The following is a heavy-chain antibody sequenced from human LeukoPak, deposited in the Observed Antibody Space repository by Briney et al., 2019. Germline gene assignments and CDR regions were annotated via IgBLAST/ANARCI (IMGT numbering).Heavy chain of an antibody. CDR1: GFTFSSYG. CDR2: ISYDGSNK. J-gene: IGHJ4*02. CDR3: AKDPSPYGDYDEYYFDY. D-gene: IGHD4-17*01. V-gene: IGHV3-30*18. Sequence: GGSLRLSCAASGFTFSSYGMHWVRQAPAKGLEGVEVISYDGSNKYYADSVKGRFTISRDNSKNTLYLQMNSLRAEDTAVYYCAKDPSPYGDYDEYYFDYWGQGTLVTVSS.